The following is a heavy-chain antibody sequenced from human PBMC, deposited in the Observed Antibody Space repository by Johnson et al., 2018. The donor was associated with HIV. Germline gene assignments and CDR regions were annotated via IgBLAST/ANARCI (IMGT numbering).Heavy chain of an antibody. J-gene: IGHJ3*01. CDR2: IEWNGGST. CDR3: ARVGVDDAFDF. CDR1: GFTFDDYG. V-gene: IGHV3-20*04. Sequence: VQLVESGGGVVRPGGSLRLSCAASGFTFDDYGMSWVRQAPGKGLEGVSGIEWNGGSTDSADSVKGRFTISRDNAKNSLFLQINSLRAEDTALYSCARVGVDDAFDFWGQGTMVTVSS. D-gene: IGHD2-15*01.